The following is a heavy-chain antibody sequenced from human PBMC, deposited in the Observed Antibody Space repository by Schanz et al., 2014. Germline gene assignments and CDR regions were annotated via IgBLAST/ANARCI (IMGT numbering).Heavy chain of an antibody. CDR2: IDPNSGGT. D-gene: IGHD6-6*01. J-gene: IGHJ2*01. V-gene: IGHV1-2*02. CDR1: GFTLTSHF. CDR3: ARAGQDFEYSSLSPIWYFDL. Sequence: QLVQSGAEVKKPGASVKVSCKASGFTLTSHFMHWLRQAPGQGLEWMGWIDPNSGGTNYAQKFQGRVTMTSDTSITTVYMELSRLRSDDTAVYYCARAGQDFEYSSLSPIWYFDLWGRGTLVTVSS.